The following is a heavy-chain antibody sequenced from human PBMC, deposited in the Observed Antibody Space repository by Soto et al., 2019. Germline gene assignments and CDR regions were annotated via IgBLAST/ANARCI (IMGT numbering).Heavy chain of an antibody. CDR1: GGTFSSYA. CDR2: IIPIFGTA. J-gene: IGHJ4*02. Sequence: QVQLVQSGAEVKKPGSSVKVSCKASGGTFSSYAISWVRQAPGQGLEWMGGIIPIFGTANYAQKFQGRVTITADESTSTAYMELSSLRSEDTAVYYCASPSGYGGNYGLVYWGQGTLVTVSS. D-gene: IGHD6-25*01. CDR3: ASPSGYGGNYGLVY. V-gene: IGHV1-69*01.